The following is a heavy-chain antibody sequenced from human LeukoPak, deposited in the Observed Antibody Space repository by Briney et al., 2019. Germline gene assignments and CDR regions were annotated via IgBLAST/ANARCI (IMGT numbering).Heavy chain of an antibody. D-gene: IGHD4-17*01. CDR3: AKEGPYGDYGN. Sequence: PGGSLRLSCAASGFTVDTTYMTWVRQAPGKGLEWVSILYSGGTTYYADSVKGRFTISRDNSENTLYLQVNSLRAEDTAVYYCAKEGPYGDYGNWGQGTLVTVSS. CDR1: GFTVDTTY. CDR2: LYSGGTT. V-gene: IGHV3-66*01. J-gene: IGHJ1*01.